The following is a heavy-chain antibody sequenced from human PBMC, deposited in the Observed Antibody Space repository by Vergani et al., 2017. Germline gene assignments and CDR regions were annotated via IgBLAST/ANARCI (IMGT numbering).Heavy chain of an antibody. CDR1: VGTFSSYT. V-gene: IGHV1-69*08. CDR3: AGEGDDSSGYYRDY. D-gene: IGHD3-22*01. CDR2: IIPILGIA. J-gene: IGHJ4*02. Sequence: QVQLVQSGAEVKKPGSSVKVSCKASVGTFSSYTISWVRQAPGQGLEWMGRIIPILGIANYAQKFQGRVTITADKSTSTAYMELSSLRSEDTAVYYCAGEGDDSSGYYRDYWGQGTLVTVSS.